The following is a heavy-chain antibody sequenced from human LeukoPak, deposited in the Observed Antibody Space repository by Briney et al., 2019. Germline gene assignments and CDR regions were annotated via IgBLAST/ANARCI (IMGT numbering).Heavy chain of an antibody. CDR1: GFTFSDYY. D-gene: IGHD6-19*01. CDR2: ISSSGSTI. CDR3: ARDHEQWLVRETFDY. J-gene: IGHJ4*02. V-gene: IGHV3-11*01. Sequence: PGGSLRLSCAASGFTFSDYYMSWIRQAPGKGLEWVSYISSSGSTIYYADSVKGRFTISRDNAKNSLYLQMNSLRAEDTAVYYCARDHEQWLVRETFDYWGQGTLVTVSS.